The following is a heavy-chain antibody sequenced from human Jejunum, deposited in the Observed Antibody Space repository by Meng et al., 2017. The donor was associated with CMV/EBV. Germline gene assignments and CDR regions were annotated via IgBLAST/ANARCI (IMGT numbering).Heavy chain of an antibody. V-gene: IGHV4-34*01. CDR2: INHSRGT. CDR1: GGSFSGYY. D-gene: IGHD3-22*01. CDR3: ARGNYDSSGYYLDY. Sequence: QVQLQQGGAGLLRPSETLSLPCAVYGGSFSGYYWSWIRQPPGKGLEWIGEINHSRGTKYNPSLKSRVTISADTSKNQFSLKLTSVTAADTAVYYCARGNYDSSGYYLDYWGQGTLVTVSS. J-gene: IGHJ4*02.